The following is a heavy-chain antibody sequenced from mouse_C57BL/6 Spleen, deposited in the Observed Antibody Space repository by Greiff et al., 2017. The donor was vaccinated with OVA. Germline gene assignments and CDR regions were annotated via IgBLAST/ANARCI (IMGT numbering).Heavy chain of an antibody. V-gene: IGHV2-6*01. Sequence: VKLMESGPGLVAPSQSLSITCTVSGFSLTSYGVDWVRQSPGKGLEWLGVIWGVGSTNYNSALKSRLSISKDNSKSQVFLKMNSLQTDDTAMYYCASGTGSSWFAYWGQGTLVTVSA. CDR1: GFSLTSYG. D-gene: IGHD1-1*01. CDR3: ASGTGSSWFAY. CDR2: IWGVGST. J-gene: IGHJ3*01.